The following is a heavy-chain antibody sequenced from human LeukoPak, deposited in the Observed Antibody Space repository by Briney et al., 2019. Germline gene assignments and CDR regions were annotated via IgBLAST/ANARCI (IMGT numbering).Heavy chain of an antibody. D-gene: IGHD5-12*01. CDR3: ARDLEEWLRRVNYYYYMDV. CDR1: GFTFSSYS. V-gene: IGHV3-21*01. J-gene: IGHJ6*03. Sequence: GGSLRLSCAASGFTFSSYSMNWVRQAPGKGLEWVSSISSSSSYIYYADSVKGRFTISRDNAKNSLYLQMNSLRAEDTAVYYCARDLEEWLRRVNYYYYMDVWGKGTTVTVSS. CDR2: ISSSSSYI.